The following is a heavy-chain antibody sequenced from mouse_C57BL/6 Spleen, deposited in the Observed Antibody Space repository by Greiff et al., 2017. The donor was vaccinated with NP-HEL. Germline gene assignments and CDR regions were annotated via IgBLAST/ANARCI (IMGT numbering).Heavy chain of an antibody. CDR3: ARAYDYDAWYFDV. Sequence: EVKLMESGPGLAKPSQTLSLTCSVTGYSITSDYWNWIRKFPGNKLEYMGYISYSGSTYYNPSLKSRISITRDTSKNQYYLQLNSVTTEDTATYYCARAYDYDAWYFDVWGTGTTVTVPS. V-gene: IGHV3-8*01. D-gene: IGHD2-4*01. CDR2: ISYSGST. CDR1: GYSITSDY. J-gene: IGHJ1*03.